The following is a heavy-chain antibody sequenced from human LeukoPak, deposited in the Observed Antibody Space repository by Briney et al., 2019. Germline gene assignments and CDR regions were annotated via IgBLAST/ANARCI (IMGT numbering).Heavy chain of an antibody. V-gene: IGHV1-69*06. CDR2: IIPIFGTA. CDR3: ARDASYGDYNYYYYMDV. CDR1: GGTFSSYA. Sequence: TSVKVSCKASGGTFSSYAISWVRQAPGQRLELMGGIIPIFGTANYAQKFQGRVTITADKSTSTAYMELSSLRSEDTAVYYCARDASYGDYNYYYYMDVWGKGTTVTVSS. D-gene: IGHD4-17*01. J-gene: IGHJ6*03.